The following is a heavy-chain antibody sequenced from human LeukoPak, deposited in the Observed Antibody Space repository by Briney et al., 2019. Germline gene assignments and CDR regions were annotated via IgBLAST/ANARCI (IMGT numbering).Heavy chain of an antibody. CDR3: ATYGWFGYYFDY. D-gene: IGHD3-10*01. Sequence: GGSLRLSCAASGFTFSSYWMGWVRQAPGKGLEWVANIKQDGSEKYYVDSVKGRFTISRDNAKNSLYLQMNSLRAEDTAVYYCATYGWFGYYFDYWGQGTLVTVSS. CDR2: IKQDGSEK. V-gene: IGHV3-7*05. CDR1: GFTFSSYW. J-gene: IGHJ4*02.